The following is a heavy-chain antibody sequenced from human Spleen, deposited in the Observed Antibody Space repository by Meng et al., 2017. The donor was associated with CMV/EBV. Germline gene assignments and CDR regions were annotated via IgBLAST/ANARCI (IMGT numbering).Heavy chain of an antibody. CDR3: ASNVPGTSAYYD. V-gene: IGHV4-28*01. Sequence: HVQRQESCPGLVKPSAPLSLTGAVSGYSISSYNWWGWIRQPPGKGLEWIGYIYYSGSTSYNPSLKSRVTMSVDTSKNQFSLNLNSVTAVDTSVYYCASNVPGTSAYYDWGQGTLVTVSS. J-gene: IGHJ4*02. CDR2: IYYSGST. D-gene: IGHD3-22*01. CDR1: GYSISSYNW.